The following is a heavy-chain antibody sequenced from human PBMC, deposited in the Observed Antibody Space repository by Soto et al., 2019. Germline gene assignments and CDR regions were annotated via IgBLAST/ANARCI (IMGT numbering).Heavy chain of an antibody. D-gene: IGHD2-15*01. V-gene: IGHV1-46*01. J-gene: IGHJ4*02. CDR3: ARGLVRHRVFGYGSGYFDL. Sequence: ASVKVSCKASGYTFASFYLHWVRQAPGQGPEWMGMINPNNPRADNTTYAQRFQGRVTMTSDTSSSTVYMELSRLRYDDSALYYCARGLVRHRVFGYGSGYFDLWGQGTLVTVSS. CDR1: GYTFASFY. CDR2: INPNNPRADNT.